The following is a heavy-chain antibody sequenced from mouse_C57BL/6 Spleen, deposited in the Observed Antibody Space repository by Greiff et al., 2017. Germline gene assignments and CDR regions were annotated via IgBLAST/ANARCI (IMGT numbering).Heavy chain of an antibody. V-gene: IGHV1-61*01. Sequence: QVQLQQPGAELVRPGSSVKLSCKASGYTFTSYWMDWVKQRPGQGLEWIGNIYPSDSETHYNQKFKDKATLTVAKSSSTAYMQLRSLTSEDSAVYYCARRGHYYGSSYDYYAMDYWGQGTSVTVSS. CDR2: IYPSDSET. J-gene: IGHJ4*01. CDR3: ARRGHYYGSSYDYYAMDY. CDR1: GYTFTSYW. D-gene: IGHD1-1*01.